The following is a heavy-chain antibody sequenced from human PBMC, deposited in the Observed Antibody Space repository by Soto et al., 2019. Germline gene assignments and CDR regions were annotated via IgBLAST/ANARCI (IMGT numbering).Heavy chain of an antibody. V-gene: IGHV3-23*01. J-gene: IGHJ4*02. CDR3: AKGRGGSGSLTPRVDF. CDR1: GFTLNNYA. CDR2: ISGGGDTT. Sequence: EVQLLESGGGLVQPGGSLRLSCAPSGFTLNNYALTWVAQAPGRGLEWVSAISGGGDTTSYADSVKGRFTVSRDGSKNTLYLQMSSLRAEDTALYYCAKGRGGSGSLTPRVDFWGQGTLVTVSS. D-gene: IGHD3-10*01.